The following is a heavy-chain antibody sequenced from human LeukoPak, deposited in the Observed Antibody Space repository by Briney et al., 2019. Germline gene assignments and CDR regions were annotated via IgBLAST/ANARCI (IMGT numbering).Heavy chain of an antibody. D-gene: IGHD6-19*01. Sequence: GGSLRLSCAASGFTFSSYSMNWVRQAPGKGLQWVSSITSSSSYIYYADSVKGRFTISRDNSKNTLYLQINSLRAEDTAVYYCAKDHLPGIVVADRDYWGQGTLVTVSS. V-gene: IGHV3-21*04. CDR3: AKDHLPGIVVADRDY. CDR2: ITSSSSYI. J-gene: IGHJ4*02. CDR1: GFTFSSYS.